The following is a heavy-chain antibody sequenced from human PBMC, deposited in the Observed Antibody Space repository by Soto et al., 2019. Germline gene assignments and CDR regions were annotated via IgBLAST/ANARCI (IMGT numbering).Heavy chain of an antibody. D-gene: IGHD3-16*01. V-gene: IGHV1-46*03. CDR3: ARDVYDYIWGGKFYHYYMDV. CDR1: GYTFTRYH. CDR2: INPSGGST. Sequence: ASVKVSCKASGYTFTRYHMHWVRQAPGQGLEWMGIINPSGGSTSYAQKFQGRVTMTTDASTSIVYMELSSLRSEDTAVYYCARDVYDYIWGGKFYHYYMDVWGKGTTVTVSS. J-gene: IGHJ6*03.